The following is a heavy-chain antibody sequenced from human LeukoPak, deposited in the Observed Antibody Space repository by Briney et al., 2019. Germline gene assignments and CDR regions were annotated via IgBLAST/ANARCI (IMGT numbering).Heavy chain of an antibody. CDR2: IKGDGSDK. V-gene: IGHV3-7*01. J-gene: IGHJ4*02. D-gene: IGHD3-16*01. Sequence: GGSLRLSCAASGFSFSSSWMTWVRQAPRKGLEWLANIKGDGSDKNYVDSVKGRFTISRDNAKNSLFLQMSSLRGEDTALYYCATEHWGPNSWGQGTLVTVSS. CDR1: GFSFSSSW. CDR3: ATEHWGPNS.